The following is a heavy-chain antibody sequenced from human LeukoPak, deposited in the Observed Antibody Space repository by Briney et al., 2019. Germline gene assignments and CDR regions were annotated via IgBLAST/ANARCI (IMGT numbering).Heavy chain of an antibody. D-gene: IGHD5-18*01. CDR3: ARTGYSYGYGDY. CDR1: GFTFSSYG. Sequence: GGSLRLSCAASGFTFSSYGMNWVRQAPGKGLEWVSYISSSGSTIYYADSVKGRFTISRDNAKNSLYLQMNSLRAEDTAVYYCARTGYSYGYGDYWGQGTLVTVSS. CDR2: ISSSGSTI. J-gene: IGHJ4*02. V-gene: IGHV3-48*03.